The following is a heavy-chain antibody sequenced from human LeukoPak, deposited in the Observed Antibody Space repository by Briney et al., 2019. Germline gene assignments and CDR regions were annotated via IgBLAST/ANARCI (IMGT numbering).Heavy chain of an antibody. J-gene: IGHJ5*02. D-gene: IGHD2-2*01. CDR1: GYIFGSYW. Sequence: GESLKISCQGSGYIFGSYWIGWVRQMPGKGLEWMGIIYPDDSDTRYRPSFQGQVTISADKSISTVYLQWSSPKASDTAMYYCARIGCSATSCYLDPWGQGTLVTVSS. CDR3: ARIGCSATSCYLDP. CDR2: IYPDDSDT. V-gene: IGHV5-51*01.